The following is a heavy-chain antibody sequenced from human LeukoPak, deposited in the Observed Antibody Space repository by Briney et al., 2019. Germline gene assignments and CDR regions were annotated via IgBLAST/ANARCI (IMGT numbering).Heavy chain of an antibody. V-gene: IGHV1-2*02. J-gene: IGHJ5*02. Sequence: ASVKVSFKTSGYTFTDFYIHWVRQAPGQGLEWMGWNHPDSGGTNVAEQFQGRFTMTRDTSATTAYMELNGLRSDDTAVYYCARGAFGGLHDHWGQGTLVTVSS. CDR2: NHPDSGGT. CDR3: ARGAFGGLHDH. CDR1: GYTFTDFY. D-gene: IGHD3-16*01.